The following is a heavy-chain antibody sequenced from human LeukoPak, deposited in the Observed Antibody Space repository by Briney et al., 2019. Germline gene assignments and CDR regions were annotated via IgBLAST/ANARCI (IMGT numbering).Heavy chain of an antibody. CDR3: AALTFDY. J-gene: IGHJ4*02. V-gene: IGHV1-58*02. Sequence: SVKLSCKASGLTFTSPAMQWVRQARGQRLEWIGWIFVGSGNTNYAQKFQERVTITRDMSTTTAYMELSSLTSEDTAVYYCAALTFDYWGQGTLVTVSS. CDR2: IFVGSGNT. CDR1: GLTFTSPA.